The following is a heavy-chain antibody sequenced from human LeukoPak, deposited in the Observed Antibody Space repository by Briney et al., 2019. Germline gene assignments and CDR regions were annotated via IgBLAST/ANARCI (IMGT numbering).Heavy chain of an antibody. CDR2: ISAYNGNT. J-gene: IGHJ5*02. V-gene: IGHV1-18*01. CDR1: GYTFTSYG. Sequence: ASVKVSCKASGYTFTSYGISWVRQAPGRGLEWMGWISAYNGNTNYAQKLQGRVTMTTDTSTSTAYMELRSLRSDDTAVYYCARGKFRLSDSWFDPWGQGTLVTVSS. CDR3: ARGKFRLSDSWFDP. D-gene: IGHD3-16*01.